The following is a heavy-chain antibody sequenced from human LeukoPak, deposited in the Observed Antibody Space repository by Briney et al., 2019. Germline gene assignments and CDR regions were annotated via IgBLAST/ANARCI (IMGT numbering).Heavy chain of an antibody. CDR1: GASITSYY. D-gene: IGHD3-16*01. CDR2: IYYSGST. Sequence: PSETLSLTCTVSGASITSYYWSWIRQPPGRGLEWIGYIYYSGSTNYNPSLKSRVTISVDTSKNQFSLKVTSVTAADTAVYYCANYGVVLATYGSPSPFVYWGQGTLVTVSS. J-gene: IGHJ4*02. CDR3: ANYGVVLATYGSPSPFVY. V-gene: IGHV4-59*08.